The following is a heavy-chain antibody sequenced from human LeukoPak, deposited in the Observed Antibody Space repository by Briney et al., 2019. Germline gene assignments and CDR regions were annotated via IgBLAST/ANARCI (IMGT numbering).Heavy chain of an antibody. CDR1: GGTFSSYA. CDR3: ATRTLMDDILTGRSGYYYYYMDV. V-gene: IGHV1-69*13. D-gene: IGHD3-9*01. J-gene: IGHJ6*03. CDR2: IIPIFGTA. Sequence: ASVKVSCKASGGTFSSYAISWVRQAPGQGLEWMGGIIPIFGTANYAQKFQGRVTITADESTSTAYMELSSLRSEGTAVYYCATRTLMDDILTGRSGYYYYYMDVWGKGTTVTISS.